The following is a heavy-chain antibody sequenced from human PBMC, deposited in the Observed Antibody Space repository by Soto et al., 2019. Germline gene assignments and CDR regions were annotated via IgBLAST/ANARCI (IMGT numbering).Heavy chain of an antibody. CDR2: INPSGGST. J-gene: IGHJ6*02. V-gene: IGHV1-46*01. CDR1: GYTFTNYF. CDR3: ARAFGELLLGIIGNYYYYYGMDV. D-gene: IGHD3-10*01. Sequence: ASVKVSCKASGYTFTNYFMHWVRQAPGQGLEWMGIINPSGGSTSYAQKLQGRVTMTTDTSTSTAYMELRSLRSDDTAVYYCARAFGELLLGIIGNYYYYYGMDVWGQGTTVTAP.